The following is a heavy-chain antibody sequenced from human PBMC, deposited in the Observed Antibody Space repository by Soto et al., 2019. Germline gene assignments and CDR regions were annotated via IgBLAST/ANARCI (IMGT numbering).Heavy chain of an antibody. CDR2: IRNSGNII. V-gene: IGHV3-48*02. CDR1: GFIFRNYH. J-gene: IGHJ5*02. Sequence: DVQLVESGGGVVQPGGSLRLSCAASGFIFRNYHMNWVRQAPGKGLEWVSYIRNSGNIIYYADSVKGRFTISGDNAKDSLYLQMNSLRDEDTAVYYCTRQNIEHSSGWYPWGQGTLVTVSS. CDR3: TRQNIEHSSGWYP. D-gene: IGHD6-13*01.